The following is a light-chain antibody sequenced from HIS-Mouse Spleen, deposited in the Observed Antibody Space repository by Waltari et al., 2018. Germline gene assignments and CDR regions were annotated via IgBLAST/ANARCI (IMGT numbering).Light chain of an antibody. Sequence: SYELTQPPSVSVSPGQTARLTCSGDALPKPYAYWYQQKPCQAPVLVIYEDSERPSGIPERFSGSSSGTTVTLTISGVQAEDEADYYCQSADSSGTYWVFGGGTKLTVL. V-gene: IGLV3-25*03. CDR2: EDS. CDR1: ALPKPY. CDR3: QSADSSGTYWV. J-gene: IGLJ3*02.